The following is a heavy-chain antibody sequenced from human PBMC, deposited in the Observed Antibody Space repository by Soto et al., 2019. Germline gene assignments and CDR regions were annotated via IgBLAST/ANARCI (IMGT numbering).Heavy chain of an antibody. J-gene: IGHJ4*02. CDR1: GFRFDDYA. Sequence: EVRLEESGGRLVQAGTSLRLSCRASGFRFDDYAMHWVRQAPGKGLEWVAGIIWNSEAIDYAESVRGRFTISRDNAENSVFLQMDSLSPEDTALYYCTRDDQAIATSGTPILGSWGQGTPVTVSS. D-gene: IGHD2-15*01. CDR3: TRDDQAIATSGTPILGS. CDR2: IIWNSEAI. V-gene: IGHV3-9*01.